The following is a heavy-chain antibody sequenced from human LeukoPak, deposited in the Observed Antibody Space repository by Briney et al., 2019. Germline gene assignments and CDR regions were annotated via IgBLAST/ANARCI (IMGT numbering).Heavy chain of an antibody. V-gene: IGHV3-21*01. CDR2: ISSSSSYI. CDR3: ARDLSFEYSSSPIDY. CDR1: GFTFSSYS. D-gene: IGHD6-6*01. Sequence: GGSLRLSCAASGFTFSSYSMNWVRQAPGKGLEWVSSISSSSSYIYYADSVKGRFTISRDNAKNSLYLQMNSLRAEDTAVYYCARDLSFEYSSSPIDYWGQGTLVTVSS. J-gene: IGHJ4*02.